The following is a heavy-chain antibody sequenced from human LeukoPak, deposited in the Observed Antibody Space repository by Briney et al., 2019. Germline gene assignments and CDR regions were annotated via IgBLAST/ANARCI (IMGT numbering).Heavy chain of an antibody. D-gene: IGHD6-13*01. CDR3: ARDHSSSSQLFDY. CDR2: INPNNGNT. J-gene: IGHJ4*02. V-gene: IGHV1-18*04. CDR1: GYTFTGYY. Sequence: ASVKVSCKASGYTFTGYYMHWVRQAPGQGLEWMGWINPNNGNTNFAQKLQDRVTMTTDTSTTTAYMELRNLRSDDTAVYYCARDHSSSSQLFDYWGQGTLVTVSS.